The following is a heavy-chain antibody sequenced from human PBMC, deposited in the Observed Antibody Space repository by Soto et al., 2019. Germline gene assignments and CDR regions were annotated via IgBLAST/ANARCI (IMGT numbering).Heavy chain of an antibody. V-gene: IGHV3-53*01. J-gene: IGHJ6*02. CDR1: GFTVSSNY. CDR3: ARYDFWSGYWPYGMDV. D-gene: IGHD3-3*01. Sequence: GGSLRLSCAACGFTVSSNYMSWVRQAPGKGLEWVSVIYSGGSTYYADSVKGRFTISRDNSKNTLYLQMNSLRAEDTAVYYCARYDFWSGYWPYGMDVWGQGTTVTVSS. CDR2: IYSGGST.